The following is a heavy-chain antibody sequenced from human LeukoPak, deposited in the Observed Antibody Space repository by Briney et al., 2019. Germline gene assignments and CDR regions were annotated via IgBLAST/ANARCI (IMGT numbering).Heavy chain of an antibody. CDR1: GDSFSSSNYF. D-gene: IGHD5/OR15-5a*01. Sequence: PSETLSLACTVSGDSFSSSNYFWGWIRQPPGKGLEWIGSIYYSRSTYYNPSLKSRVTISIDTSKNQFSLRLTSVTAADTAVYFCATLVSTRYYFDYWGQGTLVTVSS. J-gene: IGHJ4*02. V-gene: IGHV4-39*01. CDR3: ATLVSTRYYFDY. CDR2: IYYSRST.